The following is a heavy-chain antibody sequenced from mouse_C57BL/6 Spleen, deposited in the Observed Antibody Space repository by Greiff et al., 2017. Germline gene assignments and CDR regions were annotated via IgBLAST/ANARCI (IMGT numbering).Heavy chain of an antibody. V-gene: IGHV1-39*01. CDR2: INPNYGTP. Sequence: EVQLQQSGPELVKPGASVKISCKASGYSFTDYNMNWVKQSNGKSLEWIGVINPNYGTPSSNQKFKGKATLTLDQSSSTAYMQLNSLTSEDSAVYYCASSYYSNYVPSWFAYRGQGPLVTVSA. J-gene: IGHJ3*01. CDR1: GYSFTDYN. CDR3: ASSYYSNYVPSWFAY. D-gene: IGHD2-5*01.